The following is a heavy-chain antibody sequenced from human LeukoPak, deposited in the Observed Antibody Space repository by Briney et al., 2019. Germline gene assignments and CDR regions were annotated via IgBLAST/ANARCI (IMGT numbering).Heavy chain of an antibody. J-gene: IGHJ4*02. V-gene: IGHV3-74*01. D-gene: IGHD6-6*01. Sequence: GGSLRLSCIASGFSFSGHWMHWARQLPGKGLVWVSRISPTGSTTSYADSVKGRFTVSRDNAKNTLYLQVNNLRAEDAAVYYCARGPNSNWSGLDFWGQGTLLTVSS. CDR1: GFSFSGHW. CDR2: ISPTGSTT. CDR3: ARGPNSNWSGLDF.